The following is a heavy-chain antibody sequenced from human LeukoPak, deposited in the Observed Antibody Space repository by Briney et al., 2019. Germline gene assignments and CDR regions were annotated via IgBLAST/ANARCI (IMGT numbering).Heavy chain of an antibody. CDR1: GFTFSRYG. J-gene: IGHJ4*02. CDR2: IRYDESNE. D-gene: IGHD6-19*01. Sequence: GGSLRLSCAASGFTFSRYGMHWVRQAPGKGLEWVAFIRYDESNEYYADSMKGRFTISRDNSKNTLYLQMNSLRAEDTAVYYCAKDFRAVAGTFVYWGQGTLVTVSS. CDR3: AKDFRAVAGTFVY. V-gene: IGHV3-30*02.